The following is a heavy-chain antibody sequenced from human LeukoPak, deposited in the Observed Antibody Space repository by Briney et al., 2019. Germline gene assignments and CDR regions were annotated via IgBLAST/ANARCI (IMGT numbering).Heavy chain of an antibody. CDR1: GFTFSSYW. J-gene: IGHJ4*02. Sequence: GGSLRLSCAASGFTFSSYWMSWVRQAPGKGLGWVANIKQDGSEKYYVDSVKGRFTISRDNAKNSLYLQMNSLRAEDTAVYYCARGFWSGYSDTRFDYWGQGTLVTVSS. CDR3: ARGFWSGYSDTRFDY. V-gene: IGHV3-7*04. D-gene: IGHD3-3*01. CDR2: IKQDGSEK.